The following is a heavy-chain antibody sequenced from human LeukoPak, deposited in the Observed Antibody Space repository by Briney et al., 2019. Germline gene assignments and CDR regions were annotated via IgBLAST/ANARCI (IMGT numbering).Heavy chain of an antibody. CDR2: IKQDGSEK. CDR3: AKAVTPIVVVPAALDI. V-gene: IGHV3-7*03. Sequence: GGSLRLSCAASGFTFSSYWMSWVRQAPGKGLEWVANIKQDGSEKYYVDSVKGRFTISRDNSKNTLYLQMNSLRAEDTAVYYCAKAVTPIVVVPAALDIWGQGTMVTVSS. J-gene: IGHJ3*02. D-gene: IGHD2-2*01. CDR1: GFTFSSYW.